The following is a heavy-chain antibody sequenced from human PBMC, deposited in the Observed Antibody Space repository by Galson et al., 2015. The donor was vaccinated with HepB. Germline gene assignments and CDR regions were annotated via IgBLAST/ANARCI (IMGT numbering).Heavy chain of an antibody. D-gene: IGHD4/OR15-4a*01. CDR1: GYTFTING. CDR2: ISAYAGNT. CDR3: ARDRDYRFDY. J-gene: IGHJ4*02. V-gene: IGHV1-18*04. Sequence: QSGAEVKKPGASVKVSCKASGYTFTINGISWVRQTPRQGLEWLGWISAYAGNTKYAQKYQGRITLTRDTSTSTAYMELRSLRSDDTAVYYCARDRDYRFDYWGQGTLVTVSS.